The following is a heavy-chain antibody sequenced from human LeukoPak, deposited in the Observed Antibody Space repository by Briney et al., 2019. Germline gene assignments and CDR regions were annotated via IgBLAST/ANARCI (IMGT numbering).Heavy chain of an antibody. CDR2: ISSSSSYI. Sequence: GGSLRLSCAASGFTFSSYSMNWVRQAPGKGLEWVSSISSSSSYIYYADSVKGRFTISRDNAKNSLYLQMNSLRAEDTAVYYCAVSPRSGYYGDHWGQGTLVTVSS. CDR1: GFTFSSYS. CDR3: AVSPRSGYYGDH. V-gene: IGHV3-21*01. J-gene: IGHJ4*02. D-gene: IGHD3-22*01.